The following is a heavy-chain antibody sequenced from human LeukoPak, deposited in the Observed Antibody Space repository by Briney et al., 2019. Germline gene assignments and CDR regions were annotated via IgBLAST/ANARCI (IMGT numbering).Heavy chain of an antibody. Sequence: ASVKVSCTASGGTFSSYAISWVRQAPGQGLEWMGWISAYNGNTNYAQKLQGRVTMTTDTSTSTAYMELRSLRSDDTAVYYCARDRGYYYDSSGIDYWGQGTLVTVSS. J-gene: IGHJ4*02. CDR2: ISAYNGNT. D-gene: IGHD3-22*01. V-gene: IGHV1-18*01. CDR3: ARDRGYYYDSSGIDY. CDR1: GGTFSSYA.